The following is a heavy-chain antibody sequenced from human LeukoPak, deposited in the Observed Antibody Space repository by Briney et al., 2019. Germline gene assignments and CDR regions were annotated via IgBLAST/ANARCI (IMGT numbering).Heavy chain of an antibody. J-gene: IGHJ4*02. Sequence: SVKVSCKASGGTFSSYAISWVRQAPGQGLEWMGGIIPIFGTANYAQKFQGRVTITADKSTSTAYMELSSLRSEDTAVYYRARDARAVAGPTLDYWGQGTLVTVSS. D-gene: IGHD6-19*01. CDR3: ARDARAVAGPTLDY. V-gene: IGHV1-69*06. CDR1: GGTFSSYA. CDR2: IIPIFGTA.